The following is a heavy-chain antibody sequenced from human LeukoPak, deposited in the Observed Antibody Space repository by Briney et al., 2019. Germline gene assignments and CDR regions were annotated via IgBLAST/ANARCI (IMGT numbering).Heavy chain of an antibody. V-gene: IGHV3-43*02. D-gene: IGHD2-15*01. CDR3: AKNALRSGVVVVAATPDYYYYYGMDV. CDR1: GFTFDDYA. J-gene: IGHJ6*02. CDR2: ISGDGGST. Sequence: LPGGSLRLSCAASGFTFDDYAMHSVRQAPGKGLEWVSLISGDGGSTYYADSVKGRFTISRDNSKNSLYLQMNSLRTEDTALYYCAKNALRSGVVVVAATPDYYYYYGMDVWGQGTTVTVSS.